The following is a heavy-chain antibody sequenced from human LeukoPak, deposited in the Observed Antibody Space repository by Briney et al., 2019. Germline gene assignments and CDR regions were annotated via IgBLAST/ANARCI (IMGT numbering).Heavy chain of an antibody. V-gene: IGHV1-18*01. CDR1: GHTFTSYG. Sequence: EASVKVSCKATGHTFTSYGISLVRQAPGQGLEWMGWISAYNGNTNYAQKLQGRVTMTTDTSTSTAYMELRSLRSDDTAVYYCARVVGYSYDYWGQGTLVTVSS. CDR2: ISAYNGNT. J-gene: IGHJ4*02. D-gene: IGHD5-18*01. CDR3: ARVVGYSYDY.